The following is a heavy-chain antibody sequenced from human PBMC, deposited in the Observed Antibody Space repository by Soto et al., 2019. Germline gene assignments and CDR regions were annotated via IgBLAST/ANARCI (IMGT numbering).Heavy chain of an antibody. Sequence: WGSLRISCAASVFTFNIYALHWVRQAPGKGLEWVAVISFDGTKKYYIDCVKGRFTISRDNLKNTLYLQMKNLRVEDAALYFCAREDDYGYRYINYGLDVWGQGTTVTVSS. J-gene: IGHJ6*02. V-gene: IGHV3-30-3*01. D-gene: IGHD4-17*01. CDR2: ISFDGTKK. CDR1: VFTFNIYA. CDR3: AREDDYGYRYINYGLDV.